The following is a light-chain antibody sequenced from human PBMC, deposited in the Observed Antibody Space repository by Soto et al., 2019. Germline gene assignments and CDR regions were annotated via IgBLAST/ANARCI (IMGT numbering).Light chain of an antibody. V-gene: IGLV2-18*01. CDR3: SLYTSSSGYA. Sequence: QSVLTQPPSVSGYPGQSVTISCTGTSSDVGSYNRVSWYQQPPGTAPKLMIYEVSNRPSGVPDRFSGSKSGNTASLTTSGLQAEYVAEYYCSLYTSSSGYALGKGTKVTVL. J-gene: IGLJ1*01. CDR1: SSDVGSYNR. CDR2: EVS.